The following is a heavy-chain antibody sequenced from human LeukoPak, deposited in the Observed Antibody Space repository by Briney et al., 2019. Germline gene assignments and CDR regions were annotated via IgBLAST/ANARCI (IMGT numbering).Heavy chain of an antibody. J-gene: IGHJ6*02. V-gene: IGHV4-39*01. Sequence: SETLSLTCTVSGGSISSSSYYWGWIRQPPGKGLEWIGSIYYSGSTYYNPSLKSRVTISVDTSKNQFSLKLSSVTAADTAVYYCARGTGDSSGYYSVDPGDYCMDVWGQGTTVTVSS. CDR1: GGSISSSSYY. CDR2: IYYSGST. D-gene: IGHD3-22*01. CDR3: ARGTGDSSGYYSVDPGDYCMDV.